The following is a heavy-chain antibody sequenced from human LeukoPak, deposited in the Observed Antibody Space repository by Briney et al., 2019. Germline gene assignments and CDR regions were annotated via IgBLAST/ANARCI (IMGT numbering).Heavy chain of an antibody. CDR3: ARGSLTYRVGLRPNYYGMDV. V-gene: IGHV1-2*06. Sequence: ASVKVSCKASGYTFTGYYMHWVRQAPGQGLEWMGRINPNSGGTNYAQKFQGRVTMTRDTSISTAYMELSRLRSDDTAVYYCARGSLTYRVGLRPNYYGMDVWGQGTTVTVSS. CDR1: GYTFTGYY. CDR2: INPNSGGT. D-gene: IGHD4-11*01. J-gene: IGHJ6*02.